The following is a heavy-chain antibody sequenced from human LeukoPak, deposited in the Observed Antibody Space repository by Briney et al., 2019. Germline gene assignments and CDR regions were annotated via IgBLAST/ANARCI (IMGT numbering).Heavy chain of an antibody. D-gene: IGHD3-16*02. CDR2: LNSDGSST. V-gene: IGHV3-74*01. CDR3: AREAQRSYYDYVWGSYRHFDY. Sequence: PGGSLRLSCSASGFTFSSLGMAWVRQAPGKGLVWVSRLNSDGSSTNYADSVKGRFTISRDNAKNSLYLQMNSLRAEDTAVYYCAREAQRSYYDYVWGSYRHFDYWGQGTLVTVSS. CDR1: GFTFSSLG. J-gene: IGHJ4*02.